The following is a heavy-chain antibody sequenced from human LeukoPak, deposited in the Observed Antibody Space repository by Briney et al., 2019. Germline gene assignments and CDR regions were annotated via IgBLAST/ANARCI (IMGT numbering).Heavy chain of an antibody. J-gene: IGHJ1*01. V-gene: IGHV3-7*01. D-gene: IGHD4-17*01. CDR3: ARVQDYGDEYFQH. CDR1: GFTFSSYW. CDR2: IKQDGSEK. Sequence: PGGSLRLSCAASGFTFSSYWMSWVRQAPGKGLEWVANIKQDGSEKYYVDSVKGRFTISRDNAKNSLYLQMNSLRAEDTAVYYCARVQDYGDEYFQHWGQGTLVTVSS.